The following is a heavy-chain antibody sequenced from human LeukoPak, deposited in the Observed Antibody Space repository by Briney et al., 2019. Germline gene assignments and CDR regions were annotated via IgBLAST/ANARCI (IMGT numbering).Heavy chain of an antibody. D-gene: IGHD3-10*01. CDR3: ARDPGYYYGMDV. J-gene: IGHJ6*02. Sequence: GSLSLSCAASGFTVTSNYMSWVRPAPGKGLEWVSVIYSGGSTYYADSVKGRFTISRDNSKNTLYLQMNSLRAEDTAVYYCARDPGYYYGMDVWGQGTTVTVS. CDR1: GFTVTSNY. V-gene: IGHV3-66*01. CDR2: IYSGGST.